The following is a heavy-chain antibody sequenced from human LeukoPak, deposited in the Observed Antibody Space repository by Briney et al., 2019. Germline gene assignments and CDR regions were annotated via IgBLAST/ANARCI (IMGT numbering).Heavy chain of an antibody. CDR3: ARDIDYILNDS. V-gene: IGHV3-74*01. J-gene: IGHJ4*02. CDR1: GFTLSNYV. Sequence: GGSLRLSCEASGFTLSNYVMHWVRQTPGKGLVWVSRISHDGAVTSYTDSVKGRFTISRDNAKNTLYLQMNSLRAEDTAVYYCARDIDYILNDSWGQGTLVTVSS. D-gene: IGHD4-11*01. CDR2: ISHDGAVT.